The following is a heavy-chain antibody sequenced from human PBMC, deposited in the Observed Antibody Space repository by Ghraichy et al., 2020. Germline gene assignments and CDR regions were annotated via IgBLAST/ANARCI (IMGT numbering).Heavy chain of an antibody. CDR3: ASGDGYNFSAFDT. V-gene: IGHV4-34*01. J-gene: IGHJ3*02. CDR1: GGSFSGYY. CDR2: INHSGST. D-gene: IGHD5-24*01. Sequence: SETLSLTCAVYGGSFSGYYWSWIRQPPGKGLEWIGEINHSGSTNYNPSLKSRVTISVDTSKNQFSLKLSSVTAADTAVYYCASGDGYNFSAFDTWGLGTMVTVSP.